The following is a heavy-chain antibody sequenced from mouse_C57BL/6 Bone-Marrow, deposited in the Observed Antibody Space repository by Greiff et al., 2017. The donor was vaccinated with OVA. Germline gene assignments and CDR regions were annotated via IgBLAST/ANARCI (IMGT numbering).Heavy chain of an antibody. Sequence: VQLQQSGAELVKPGASVKMSCKASGYTFTSYWITWVKQRPGQGLEWIGDIYPGSGSTNYNEKFKSKATLTVDTSSSTAYRQLSSLTSEVSAVYYCASGGSSGPYFDYWGQGTTLTVSS. CDR2: IYPGSGST. CDR3: ASGGSSGPYFDY. D-gene: IGHD3-2*02. CDR1: GYTFTSYW. J-gene: IGHJ2*01. V-gene: IGHV1-55*01.